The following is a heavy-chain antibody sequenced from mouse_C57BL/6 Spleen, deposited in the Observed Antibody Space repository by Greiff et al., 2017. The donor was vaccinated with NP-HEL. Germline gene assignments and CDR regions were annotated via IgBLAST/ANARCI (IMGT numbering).Heavy chain of an antibody. CDR2: IYPGDGDT. CDR3: ARWDYDYDDYAMDY. D-gene: IGHD2-4*01. J-gene: IGHJ4*01. Sequence: QVQLKESGAELVKPGASVKISCKASGYAFSSYWMNWVKQRPGKGLEWIGQIYPGDGDTNYNGKFKGKATLTADKSSSTAYMQLSSLTSEDSAVYFCARWDYDYDDYAMDYWGQGTSVTVSS. CDR1: GYAFSSYW. V-gene: IGHV1-80*01.